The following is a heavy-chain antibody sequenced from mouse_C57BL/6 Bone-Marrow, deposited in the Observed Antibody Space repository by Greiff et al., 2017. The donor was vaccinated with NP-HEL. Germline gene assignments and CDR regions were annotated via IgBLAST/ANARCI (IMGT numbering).Heavy chain of an antibody. CDR3: AIYYDYDDGYYAMDY. D-gene: IGHD2-4*01. J-gene: IGHJ4*01. CDR2: FHPYNDDT. V-gene: IGHV1-47*01. CDR1: GYTFTTYP. Sequence: QVHVKQSGAELVKPGASVKMSCKASGYTFTTYPIEWMKQNHGKSLEWIGNFHPYNDDTKYNEKFKGKATLTVEKSSSTVYLELSRLTSDDSAVYYCAIYYDYDDGYYAMDYWGQGTSVTVSS.